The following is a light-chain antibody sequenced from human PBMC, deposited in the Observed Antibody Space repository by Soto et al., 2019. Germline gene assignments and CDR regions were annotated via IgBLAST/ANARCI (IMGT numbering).Light chain of an antibody. J-gene: IGKJ3*01. CDR2: LAS. CDR3: YLCQGWARI. Sequence: EIVLTQSPATLSSFPGDRVTLSCRASQAVNTRLAWYQHRPGQAPRLLIYLASNRAAGVPARFSGSGSGTDFTLAISVVEPEDFAVYYCYLCQGWARIFGYGATVDI. CDR1: QAVNTR. V-gene: IGKV3D-11*01.